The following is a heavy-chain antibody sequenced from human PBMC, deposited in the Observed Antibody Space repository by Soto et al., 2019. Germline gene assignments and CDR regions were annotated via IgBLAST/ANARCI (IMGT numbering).Heavy chain of an antibody. D-gene: IGHD2-15*01. Sequence: ASVKVSCKASGYSFKDHYMHWIRQAPGRGLEWVGIINPSGEHTNYAQQFRGRVAMTRDTSTSTAYMELRSLRSEDTAVYFCARISCKGGSCYFDFDHWGQGTLVTVSS. V-gene: IGHV1-46*02. CDR1: GYSFKDHY. CDR2: INPSGEHT. CDR3: ARISCKGGSCYFDFDH. J-gene: IGHJ4*02.